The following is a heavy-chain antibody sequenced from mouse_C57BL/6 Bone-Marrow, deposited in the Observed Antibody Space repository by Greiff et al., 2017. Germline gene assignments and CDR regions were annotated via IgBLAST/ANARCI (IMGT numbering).Heavy chain of an antibody. Sequence: EVQVVESGGGLVKPGGSLKLSCAASGFTFSSYAMSWVRQTPEKRLEWVATISDGGSYTYYPDNVKGRFTISRDNAKNHLYLQMSHLKSEDTAMYYCARDHSNYYAMDYWGQGTSVTVSS. CDR2: ISDGGSYT. J-gene: IGHJ4*01. CDR1: GFTFSSYA. CDR3: ARDHSNYYAMDY. D-gene: IGHD2-5*01. V-gene: IGHV5-4*01.